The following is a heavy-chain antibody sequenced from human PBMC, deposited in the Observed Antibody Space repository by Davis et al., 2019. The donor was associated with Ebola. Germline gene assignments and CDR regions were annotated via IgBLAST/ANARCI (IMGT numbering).Heavy chain of an antibody. Sequence: HTGGSLRLSCTASEFNFDDYAMHWVRQAPGKGLVWVSRINSDGSSTSYADSVKGRFTISRDNAKNTLYLQMNSLRAEDTAVYYCARDFDRVRTWGQGTLVTVSS. CDR2: INSDGSST. V-gene: IGHV3-74*01. CDR1: EFNFDDYA. D-gene: IGHD3-22*01. CDR3: ARDFDRVRT. J-gene: IGHJ4*02.